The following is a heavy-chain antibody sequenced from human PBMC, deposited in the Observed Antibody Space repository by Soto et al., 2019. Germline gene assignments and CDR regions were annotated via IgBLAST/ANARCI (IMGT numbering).Heavy chain of an antibody. J-gene: IGHJ4*02. CDR3: AARYYYDSSGYYRY. Sequence: QVQLVQAGAEVKKPGSSVKVSCKASGGTFSSYAISWVRQAPGQGLEWMGGIIPIFGTANYAQKVQGRVTITADEPTRTADMELSSLRSGDTAVYYCAARYYYDSSGYYRYWGQGTLVTVSS. CDR2: IIPIFGTA. V-gene: IGHV1-69*01. CDR1: GGTFSSYA. D-gene: IGHD3-22*01.